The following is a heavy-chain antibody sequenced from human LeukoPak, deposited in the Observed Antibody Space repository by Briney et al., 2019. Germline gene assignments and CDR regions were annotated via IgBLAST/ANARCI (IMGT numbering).Heavy chain of an antibody. V-gene: IGHV1-18*01. CDR3: ARGGSYYDSSGAHFDY. CDR2: ISAYNGNT. CDR1: GGTFSSYA. Sequence: ASVKVFCKASGGTFSSYAISWVRQAPGQGLEWMGWISAYNGNTNYALKLQGRVTMTTDTSTSTAYMELRSLRSDDSAVYYCARGGSYYDSSGAHFDYWGQGTLVTVSS. D-gene: IGHD3-22*01. J-gene: IGHJ4*02.